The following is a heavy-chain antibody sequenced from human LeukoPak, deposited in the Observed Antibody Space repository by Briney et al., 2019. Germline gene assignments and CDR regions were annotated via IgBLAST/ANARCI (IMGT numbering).Heavy chain of an antibody. D-gene: IGHD1-26*01. CDR3: ARRREGVSWFDP. J-gene: IGHJ5*02. CDR1: GDSISNLNYY. CDR2: INYNGRT. Sequence: NPAETLSLTCTVSGDSISNLNYYWGWLRQPPGRGLEWIALINYNGRTFNNPSLKSRVAISIDTSNNQFSLKLTSVTAADTAVYYCARRREGVSWFDPWGQGTLVTVSS. V-gene: IGHV4-39*01.